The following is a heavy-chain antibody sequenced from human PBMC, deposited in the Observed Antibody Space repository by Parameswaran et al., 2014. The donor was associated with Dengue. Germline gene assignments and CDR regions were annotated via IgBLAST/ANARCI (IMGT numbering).Heavy chain of an antibody. CDR3: AKQYYYDNSGHGLYCVFDI. Sequence: VRQAPGKGLEWVSTISGSGPGTYHADSVKGRFTISRDNSKNTLYLQMNSLRVEDTALYYCAKQYYYDNSGHGLYCVFDIWGQGTMVTVSS. V-gene: IGHV3-23*01. CDR2: ISGSGPGT. J-gene: IGHJ3*02. D-gene: IGHD3-22*01.